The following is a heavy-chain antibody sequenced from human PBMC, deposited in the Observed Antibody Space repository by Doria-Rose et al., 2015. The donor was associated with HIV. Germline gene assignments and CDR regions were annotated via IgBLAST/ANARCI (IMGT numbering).Heavy chain of an antibody. CDR3: ARELRLNTYYFDY. J-gene: IGHJ4*02. D-gene: IGHD5-12*01. V-gene: IGHV4-30-4*08. CDR2: SYCSGST. CDR1: GVSISSGDYY. Sequence: QVQLQESGPGLVKSSQTLSLTCTVSGVSISSGDYYWSWIRQPPGKGLEWIGYSYCSGSTYYNPSLKSRVTISIDTSKNQFSLKLSSVTAADTAVYYCARELRLNTYYFDYWGQGTLVSVSS.